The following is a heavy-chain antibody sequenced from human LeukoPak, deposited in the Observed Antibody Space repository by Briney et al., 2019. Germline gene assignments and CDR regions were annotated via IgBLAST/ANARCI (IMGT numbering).Heavy chain of an antibody. V-gene: IGHV4-39*01. Sequence: SETRSLTCTVSGGSISSSDYYGAWSRLPPGKGLGWIESIYYSGNTYYNPSLKSRVTISVDTSKNPISMNLSSVNAANTAVYYCCGWGTGEADDNWFDHWGQRTLVTVSS. D-gene: IGHD6-19*01. J-gene: IGHJ5*02. CDR3: CGWGTGEADDNWFDH. CDR2: IYYSGNT. CDR1: GGSISSSDYY.